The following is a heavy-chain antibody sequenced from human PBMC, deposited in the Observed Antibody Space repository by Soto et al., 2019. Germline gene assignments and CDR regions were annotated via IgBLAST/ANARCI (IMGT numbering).Heavy chain of an antibody. Sequence: EVQLVESGGGLVQPGRSLRLSCAASGFTFDDYAMHWVRQAPGKGLEWVSGISWNSGSIGYADSVKGRFTISRDNAKNSLYLQMNSRRAEDTALYYCAKVVGSGWQEFDYWGQGTLVTVSS. CDR3: AKVVGSGWQEFDY. J-gene: IGHJ4*02. CDR2: ISWNSGSI. D-gene: IGHD6-19*01. CDR1: GFTFDDYA. V-gene: IGHV3-9*01.